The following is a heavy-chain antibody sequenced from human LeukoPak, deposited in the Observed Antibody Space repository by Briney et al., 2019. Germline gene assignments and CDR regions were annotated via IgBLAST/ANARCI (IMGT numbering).Heavy chain of an antibody. CDR3: ARDDNSQFDS. Sequence: GASVKVSCKASGYTFTGYYMHWVRQAPGQGLEWMGWINPNTGDINYGQKFQGRVTMTRATSISTAYMELRSLRSDDTAVYYCARDDNSQFDSWGQGTVVTVSS. D-gene: IGHD1-1*01. V-gene: IGHV1-2*02. CDR2: INPNTGDI. J-gene: IGHJ4*02. CDR1: GYTFTGYY.